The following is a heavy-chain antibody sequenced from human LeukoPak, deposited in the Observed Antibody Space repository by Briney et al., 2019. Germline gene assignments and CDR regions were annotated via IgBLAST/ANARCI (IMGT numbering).Heavy chain of an antibody. V-gene: IGHV1-2*06. D-gene: IGHD2-2*01. Sequence: ASVKVSCKASGYTFTGHYMHWVRQAPGQGLEWMGRINPNSGGTNYAQKFQGRVTMTRDTSISTAYMELSRLRSDDTAVYYCAREEVRVPAAIYYYYYGMDVWGQGTTVTVSS. CDR2: INPNSGGT. J-gene: IGHJ6*02. CDR3: AREEVRVPAAIYYYYYGMDV. CDR1: GYTFTGHY.